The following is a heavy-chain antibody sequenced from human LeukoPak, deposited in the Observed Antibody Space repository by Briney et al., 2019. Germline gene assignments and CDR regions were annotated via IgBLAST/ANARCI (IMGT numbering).Heavy chain of an antibody. D-gene: IGHD5/OR15-5a*01. CDR1: GGTFSSYA. CDR3: ARGSTGASNGPLDY. V-gene: IGHV1-69*13. Sequence: PSVKVSCKASGGTFSSYAISWVRQAPGQGLEWMGGIIPVFGTANYAQKFQGRVTITADESTSTAYMELSSLRSEDTAVYYCARGSTGASNGPLDYWGQGTLVTVSS. CDR2: IIPVFGTA. J-gene: IGHJ4*02.